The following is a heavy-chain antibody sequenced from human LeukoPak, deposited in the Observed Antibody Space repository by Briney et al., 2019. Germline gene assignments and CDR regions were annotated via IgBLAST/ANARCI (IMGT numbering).Heavy chain of an antibody. D-gene: IGHD3-16*02. V-gene: IGHV4-59*01. CDR1: GGSISSYY. J-gene: IGHJ3*02. Sequence: SETLSLTCTVSGGSISSYYWSWIRQPPGKGLEWIGYIYYSGSTNYNPSLKSRVTISVDTSKNQFSLKLSSVTAADTAVYYCASYRYGGAFDIWGQGTMVTVSS. CDR3: ASYRYGGAFDI. CDR2: IYYSGST.